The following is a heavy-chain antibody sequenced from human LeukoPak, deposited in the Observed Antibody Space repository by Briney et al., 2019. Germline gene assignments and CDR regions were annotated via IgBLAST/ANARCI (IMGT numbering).Heavy chain of an antibody. J-gene: IGHJ4*02. CDR1: GFTFSDSS. CDR2: IRTKPNNYAQ. Sequence: GGSLRLSCAVSGFTFSDSSMQWVRHASGKGREWVGRIRTKPNNYAQLYAASVTSRFTISRDDSKNTAYLQMNGLKTEDTAVYYCTRHTERGADWGQGTLVTVSS. CDR3: TRHTERGAD. V-gene: IGHV3-73*01. D-gene: IGHD4/OR15-4a*01.